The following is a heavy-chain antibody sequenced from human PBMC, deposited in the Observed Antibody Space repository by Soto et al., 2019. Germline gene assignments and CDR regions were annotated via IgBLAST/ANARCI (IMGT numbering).Heavy chain of an antibody. J-gene: IGHJ6*04. V-gene: IGHV1-18*01. Sequence: QVHMEQSGAEVRRPGASLNVSCKASGYAFISHGVTWVRQAPGQGLEWMGWINPYNGNTNYAQKFQGRVTLTADKTTSTAYMELRSLRAVDTALYYCARSPRISRAGDVWGKGTAVVVSS. CDR2: INPYNGNT. CDR1: GYAFISHG. CDR3: ARSPRISRAGDV.